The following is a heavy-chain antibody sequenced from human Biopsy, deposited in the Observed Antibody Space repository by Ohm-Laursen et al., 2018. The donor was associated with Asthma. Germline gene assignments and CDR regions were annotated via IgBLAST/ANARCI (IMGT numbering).Heavy chain of an antibody. CDR2: IYYSGST. V-gene: IGHV4-31*03. CDR1: GDSISSRGGHY. Sequence: TLSLTCIVSGDSISSRGGHYWSWIRQHPGKGLEWIGYIYYSGSTYYNPSLKSRVSFSRDTSKNQFSLRLSSVTAADTAMYYCARILRRSGSYFVDYWGQGTLVIVSS. CDR3: ARILRRSGSYFVDY. D-gene: IGHD3-22*01. J-gene: IGHJ4*02.